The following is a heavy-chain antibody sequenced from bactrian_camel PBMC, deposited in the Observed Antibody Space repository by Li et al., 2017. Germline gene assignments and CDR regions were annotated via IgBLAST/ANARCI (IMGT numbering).Heavy chain of an antibody. CDR2: ILSDGTT. CDR1: GFTHSVCT. Sequence: HVQLVESGGGSVQAGGSLSLSCAGSGFTHSVCTMGWYRQTPGKERVVVSTILSDGTTYYADSVKGRFLISQDNAKSILYLQMNSLKPEDTAMYYCAASARSCSGGSCYMPANFRSWGQGTRVPVS. J-gene: IGHJ6*01. CDR3: AASARSCSGGSCYMPANFRS. V-gene: IGHV3S55*01. D-gene: IGHD6*01.